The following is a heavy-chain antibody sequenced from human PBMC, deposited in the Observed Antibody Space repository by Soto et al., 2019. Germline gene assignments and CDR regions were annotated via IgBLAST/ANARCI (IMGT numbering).Heavy chain of an antibody. D-gene: IGHD4-17*01. CDR2: IYYCGST. J-gene: IGHJ6*02. Sequence: QVQLQESGPGLVKPSQTLSLTCTVSGGSISSGGYYWSWIRQHPGKGLEWIGYIYYCGSTYYNPSHNSRVLMSVDTSKNQSSLKLSSLTAAATAVYYCAGLTTVTTGVYGMDVWGQGTTVTVSS. V-gene: IGHV4-31*03. CDR3: AGLTTVTTGVYGMDV. CDR1: GGSISSGGYY.